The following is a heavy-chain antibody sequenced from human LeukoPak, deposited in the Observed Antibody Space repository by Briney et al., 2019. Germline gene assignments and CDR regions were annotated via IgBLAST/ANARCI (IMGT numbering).Heavy chain of an antibody. J-gene: IGHJ4*02. CDR2: ISGSGGST. CDR3: AKDLVGKTAMVPPAQLDY. V-gene: IGHV3-23*01. CDR1: GFTFSSYA. Sequence: PGGSLRLSCAASGFTFSSYAMSWVRQAPGKGLEWVSAISGSGGSTYYADSVKGRFTISRDNSKNTLYLQMNSLRAEDTAVYYCAKDLVGKTAMVPPAQLDYWGQGTLVTVSS. D-gene: IGHD5-18*01.